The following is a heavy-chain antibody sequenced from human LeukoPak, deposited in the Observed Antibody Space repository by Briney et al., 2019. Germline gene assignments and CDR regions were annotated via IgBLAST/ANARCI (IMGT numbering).Heavy chain of an antibody. V-gene: IGHV3-30*02. J-gene: IGHJ4*02. Sequence: GGSLRLSCAASGFTFSNYAMHWVRQAPGKGLEWVAFIRYDGSNKYYTDSVKGRFTISRDSSKNMLYLQMNSLRAEDTAVYYCTRGGSAAHSSYDSSGYYFDYWGQGTLVTVSS. CDR3: TRGGSAAHSSYDSSGYYFDY. CDR1: GFTFSNYA. D-gene: IGHD3-22*01. CDR2: IRYDGSNK.